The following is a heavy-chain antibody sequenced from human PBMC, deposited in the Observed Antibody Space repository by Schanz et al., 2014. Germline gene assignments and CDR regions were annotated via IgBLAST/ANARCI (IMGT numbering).Heavy chain of an antibody. D-gene: IGHD2-2*01. J-gene: IGHJ6*03. CDR3: ARVKYCTITRCYRTETEGIYYMDV. Sequence: QVQLVDSGGGLVKPGGSLRLSCAASGFVFGDYYMTWIRQAPGKGLEWLSYISDSGTYTNYADSVKGRFTISRDNAKSSLYLQMNSLRAEDTAVYYCARVKYCTITRCYRTETEGIYYMDVWGKGTTVTVSS. CDR2: ISDSGTYT. V-gene: IGHV3-11*05. CDR1: GFVFGDYY.